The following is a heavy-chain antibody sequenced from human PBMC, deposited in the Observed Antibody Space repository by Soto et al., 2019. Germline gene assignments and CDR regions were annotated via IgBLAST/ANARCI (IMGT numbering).Heavy chain of an antibody. D-gene: IGHD3-10*01. CDR2: IWYDGSNK. CDR3: ARDPSHGSGSYLDY. V-gene: IGHV3-33*01. J-gene: IGHJ4*02. Sequence: PGGSLRLSXAASGFTFSNYGMHWVRQAPGKGLEWVAVIWYDGSNKYYADSVKGRFTISRDNSKNTLFVQMNSLRAEDTAVHYCARDPSHGSGSYLDYWGQGTLVTVSS. CDR1: GFTFSNYG.